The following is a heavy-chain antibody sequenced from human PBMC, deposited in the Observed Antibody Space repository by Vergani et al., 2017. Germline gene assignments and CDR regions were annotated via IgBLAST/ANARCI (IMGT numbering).Heavy chain of an antibody. CDR2: IYYSGST. D-gene: IGHD2-2*01. Sequence: QVQLQESGPGLVKPSETLSLTCTVSGGSVSSGSYYWSWIRQPPGKGLEWIGYIYYSGSTNYNPSLKSRVTISVDTSKNQFSLKLSSVTAADTAVYYCARGGGIVVVPAAMRGGMDVWGQGTTVTVSS. V-gene: IGHV4-61*01. J-gene: IGHJ6*02. CDR3: ARGGGIVVVPAAMRGGMDV. CDR1: GGSVSSGSYY.